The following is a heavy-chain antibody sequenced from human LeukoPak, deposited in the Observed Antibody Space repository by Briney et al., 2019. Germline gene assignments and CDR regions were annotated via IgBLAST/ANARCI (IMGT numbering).Heavy chain of an antibody. CDR3: ARYSSSGIDYFDY. CDR1: GGSISSYY. Sequence: SETLSLTCTVSGGSISSYYWSWIRQPPGKGLEWIGYIYYSGSTNYNPSLKSRVTISVDTSKNQFSLKLSSVTAADTAVYYCARYSSSGIDYFDYWGQGTLVTVSS. J-gene: IGHJ4*02. D-gene: IGHD6-13*01. CDR2: IYYSGST. V-gene: IGHV4-59*01.